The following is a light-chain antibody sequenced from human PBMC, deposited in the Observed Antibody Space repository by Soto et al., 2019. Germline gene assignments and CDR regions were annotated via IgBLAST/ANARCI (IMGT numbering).Light chain of an antibody. CDR1: QSITNK. V-gene: IGKV3-15*01. CDR3: QQYNNWPPVT. CDR2: DTY. J-gene: IGKJ1*01. Sequence: EIVMTQSPATLSVSPGERATLSCRASQSITNKLAWYQQKPGQAPRLVIYDTYTRATGVPGRFSGSGSGTEFTLTISSLQSEDSAVYYCQQYNNWPPVTFGQGTKVDIK.